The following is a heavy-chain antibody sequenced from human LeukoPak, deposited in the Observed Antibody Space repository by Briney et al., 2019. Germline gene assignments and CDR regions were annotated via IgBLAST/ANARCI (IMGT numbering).Heavy chain of an antibody. V-gene: IGHV4-59*08. CDR2: LYSSGST. CDR1: GGSISGYY. CDR3: ARHYYDRSDSYSFDY. Sequence: MTSETLSLTCTVSGGSISGYYWSWIRQPPGKGLEWIGYLYSSGSTNYNPSLKSRVTISLDTSESQFSLKLSSVTAADTAVYYCARHYYDRSDSYSFDYWGQGTLVTVSS. J-gene: IGHJ4*02. D-gene: IGHD3-22*01.